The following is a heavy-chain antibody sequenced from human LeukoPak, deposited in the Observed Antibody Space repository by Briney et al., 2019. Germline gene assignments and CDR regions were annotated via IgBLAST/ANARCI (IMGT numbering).Heavy chain of an antibody. D-gene: IGHD2-2*01. J-gene: IGHJ4*02. CDR1: GFTFSYYE. Sequence: GGSLRLSCAASGFTFSYYEMNWVRQAPGKGLEWVSYISSSGGTIYYADSVKGRFTISRDNAKNSLYLQMNSLRAEDTAVYYCARYQSETSLDYWGQGALVTVSS. V-gene: IGHV3-48*03. CDR3: ARYQSETSLDY. CDR2: ISSSGGTI.